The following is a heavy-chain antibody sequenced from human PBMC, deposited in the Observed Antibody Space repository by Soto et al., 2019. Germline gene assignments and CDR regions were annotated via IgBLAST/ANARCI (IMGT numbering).Heavy chain of an antibody. Sequence: ASVKFSCKASGYTFTSYAMHWVRQAPGQRLEWMGWINAGNGNTKYSQKFQGRVTITRDTSASTAYMELSSLRSEDTAVYYCARESRYCSGGSCYFLPGIDYWGQGTMVTVSS. CDR2: INAGNGNT. V-gene: IGHV1-3*01. J-gene: IGHJ4*02. CDR3: ARESRYCSGGSCYFLPGIDY. D-gene: IGHD2-15*01. CDR1: GYTFTSYA.